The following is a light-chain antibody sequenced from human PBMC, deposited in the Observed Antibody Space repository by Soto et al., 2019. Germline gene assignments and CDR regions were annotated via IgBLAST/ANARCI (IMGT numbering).Light chain of an antibody. J-gene: IGKJ3*01. Sequence: DIQMTQSPSSLSASVGDRVTITCQASQDVRKYLSWYQQKARKAPKLLIYDASNLETGVPSRFSGSGSGTDFTFTISSLQPEDIATYYCPQRHNLPHTFGPGTKVDIK. CDR3: PQRHNLPHT. CDR2: DAS. V-gene: IGKV1-33*01. CDR1: QDVRKY.